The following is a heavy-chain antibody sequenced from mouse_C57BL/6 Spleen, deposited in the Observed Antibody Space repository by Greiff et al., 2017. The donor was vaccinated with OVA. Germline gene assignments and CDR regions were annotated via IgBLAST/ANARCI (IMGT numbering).Heavy chain of an antibody. Sequence: VKLVESGPELVKPGASVKISCKASGYAFSSSWMNWVKQRPGKGLEWIGRIYPGDGDTNYNGKFKGKATLTADKSSRTAYMQLSSLTSEDSAVYFCYGYDEGAWFAYWGQGTLVTVSA. V-gene: IGHV1-82*01. J-gene: IGHJ3*01. D-gene: IGHD2-2*01. CDR1: GYAFSSSW. CDR3: YGYDEGAWFAY. CDR2: IYPGDGDT.